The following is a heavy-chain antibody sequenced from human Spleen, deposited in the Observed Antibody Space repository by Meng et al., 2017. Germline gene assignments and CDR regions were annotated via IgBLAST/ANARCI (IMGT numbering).Heavy chain of an antibody. Sequence: ASVKVSCKTSGYTFTDYYIHWVRQAPGQGLEWMGWISAYNGNTNYAQKLQGRVTMTTDTSTSTAYMELRSLRSDDTAVYYCARDLSSSWVIYYYYYGMDVWGQGTTVTVSS. V-gene: IGHV1-18*04. D-gene: IGHD6-13*01. CDR1: GYTFTDYY. CDR3: ARDLSSSWVIYYYYYGMDV. J-gene: IGHJ6*02. CDR2: ISAYNGNT.